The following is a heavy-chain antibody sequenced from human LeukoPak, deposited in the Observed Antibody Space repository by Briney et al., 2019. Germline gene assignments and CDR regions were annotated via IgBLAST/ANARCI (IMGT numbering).Heavy chain of an antibody. Sequence: ASVKVSCKASGYTFTSYGISWVRQAPGRGLEWMGWISAYNGNTNYAQKLQGRVTMTTDTSTSTAYMELRSLRSDDTAVYYCARVFYDYVWGSYLAYDSSGRRYYFDYWGQGTLVTASS. J-gene: IGHJ4*02. D-gene: IGHD3-16*01. CDR2: ISAYNGNT. CDR3: ARVFYDYVWGSYLAYDSSGRRYYFDY. V-gene: IGHV1-18*01. CDR1: GYTFTSYG.